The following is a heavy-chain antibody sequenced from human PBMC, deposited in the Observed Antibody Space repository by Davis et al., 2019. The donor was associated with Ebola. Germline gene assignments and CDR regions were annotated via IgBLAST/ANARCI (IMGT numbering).Heavy chain of an antibody. D-gene: IGHD6-13*01. V-gene: IGHV4-34*01. Sequence: SETLSLTCAVSGGFFSGYYWSWIRQPPGKGLEWIGEINHSGSTNYNPSLKSRVTISVDTSKNQFSLKLSSVTAADTAVYYCAREGSSNWNDAFDIWGQGTMVTVSS. J-gene: IGHJ3*02. CDR3: AREGSSNWNDAFDI. CDR1: GGFFSGYY. CDR2: INHSGST.